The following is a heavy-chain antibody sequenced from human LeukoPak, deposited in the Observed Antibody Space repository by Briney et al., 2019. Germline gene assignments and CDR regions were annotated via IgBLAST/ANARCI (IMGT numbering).Heavy chain of an antibody. D-gene: IGHD2-15*01. CDR1: GGSISSSNW. V-gene: IGHV4-4*02. J-gene: IGHJ5*02. CDR2: IYHSGST. CDR3: ARSYSKYNWFDP. Sequence: SETLSLTCAVSGGSISSSNWWSWVRQPPGKGLEWIGEIYHSGSTNYNPSLKSRATISVDKSKNQFSLKLSSVTAADTAVYYCARSYSKYNWFDPWGQGTLVTVSS.